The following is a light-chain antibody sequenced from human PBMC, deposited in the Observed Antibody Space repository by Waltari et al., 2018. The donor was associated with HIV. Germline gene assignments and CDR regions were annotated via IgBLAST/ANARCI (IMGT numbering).Light chain of an antibody. Sequence: QSALTQPPAASGSPRQSVTISCTATSNDIGPYNYVPWYPQHPDKAPRLLIYEVNKRPSGVPGRFSGSKSGNTASLTVSGLQAEDEADYYCSSYAGSGNLLLFGGGTKVTVL. CDR1: SNDIGPYNY. CDR2: EVN. CDR3: SSYAGSGNLLL. V-gene: IGLV2-8*01. J-gene: IGLJ6*01.